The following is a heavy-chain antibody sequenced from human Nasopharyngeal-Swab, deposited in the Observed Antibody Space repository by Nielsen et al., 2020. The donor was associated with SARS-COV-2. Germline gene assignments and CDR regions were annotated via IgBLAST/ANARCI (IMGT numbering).Heavy chain of an antibody. Sequence: VRQAPGKGLEWVSSISSSSSYIYYADSVKGRFTISRDNAKNSLYLQMNSLRAEDTAVYYCAREFQFGDRYYFDYWGQGTLVTVSS. J-gene: IGHJ4*02. CDR3: AREFQFGDRYYFDY. CDR2: ISSSSSYI. D-gene: IGHD1-14*01. V-gene: IGHV3-21*04.